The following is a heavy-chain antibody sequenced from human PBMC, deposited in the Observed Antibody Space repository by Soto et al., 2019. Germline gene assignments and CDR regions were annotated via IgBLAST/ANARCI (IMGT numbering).Heavy chain of an antibody. CDR1: GFPFSSHW. D-gene: IGHD1-1*01. Sequence: EVQLVESGGGLVQPGGSLRLSCAASGFPFSSHWMSWVRQAPGKRLEWVANIQQNGAEEKYSDSVKGRFTLSRDNAKNSLYLQMNSLRAEDTAVYYCAKSEGYSFDIRGQGTMVTVSS. V-gene: IGHV3-7*01. CDR3: AKSEGYSFDI. CDR2: IQQNGAEE. J-gene: IGHJ3*02.